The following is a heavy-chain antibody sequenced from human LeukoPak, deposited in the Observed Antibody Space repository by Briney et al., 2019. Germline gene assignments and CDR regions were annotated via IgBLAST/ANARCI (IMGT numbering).Heavy chain of an antibody. D-gene: IGHD5-12*01. J-gene: IGHJ6*04. CDR2: SYHSGST. Sequence: SGTLSLTCAVSGCSISSSNWWSWVRQPPGKGLEWIGESYHSGSTNYNPSLKSRVTISVDKSKNQFSLKLRSVTAADTVVYYCATPERGYSGYDPGSLYYYYYGMDVWGKGTTVTVSS. CDR3: ATPERGYSGYDPGSLYYYYYGMDV. V-gene: IGHV4-4*02. CDR1: GCSISSSNW.